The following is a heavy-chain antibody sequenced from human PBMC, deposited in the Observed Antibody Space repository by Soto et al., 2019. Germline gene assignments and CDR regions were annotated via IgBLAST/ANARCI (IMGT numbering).Heavy chain of an antibody. CDR2: IYYNGNT. CDR3: ARDTGGIGGNGIDH. J-gene: IGHJ4*02. D-gene: IGHD2-15*01. V-gene: IGHV4-59*01. CDR1: GASISSYY. Sequence: QVQLRESGPGLVKPSETLSLTCTVSGASISSYYWSWIRQPPGKGLEWIGYIYYNGNTDYKPSLQSRVTISIEPSKSHFSLRLSSVTAADTAVYYCARDTGGIGGNGIDHWGQGTLVTVSS.